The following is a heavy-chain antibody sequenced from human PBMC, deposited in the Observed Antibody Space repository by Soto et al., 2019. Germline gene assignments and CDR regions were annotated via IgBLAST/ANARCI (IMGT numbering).Heavy chain of an antibody. CDR3: ASGSGWSQY. V-gene: IGHV4-59*01. J-gene: IGHJ4*02. CDR1: GGSISSYY. Sequence: SETLSLTCTVSGGSISSYYWSWIRQAPGKGLEWIGYIAYSGSTNYNPSLKSRVTISVDTSKNQFSLKLTSVTAADTAVYYCASGSGWSQYWGQGTLVTVSS. CDR2: IAYSGST. D-gene: IGHD6-19*01.